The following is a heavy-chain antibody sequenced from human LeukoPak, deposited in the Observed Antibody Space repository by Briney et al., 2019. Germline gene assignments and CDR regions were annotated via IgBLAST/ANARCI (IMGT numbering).Heavy chain of an antibody. D-gene: IGHD3-3*01. CDR1: GFTFGDYA. J-gene: IGHJ6*03. Sequence: GGSLRLSCTASGFTFGDYAMSWFRQAPGKGLEWVGFIRSKAYGGTTEYAASVKGRFTISRDDSKSIAYLQMNSLKTEDTAVYYCTRDLAYYDFWSGYLLPRSYYYYMDVWGKGTTVTVSS. CDR3: TRDLAYYDFWSGYLLPRSYYYYMDV. V-gene: IGHV3-49*03. CDR2: IRSKAYGGTT.